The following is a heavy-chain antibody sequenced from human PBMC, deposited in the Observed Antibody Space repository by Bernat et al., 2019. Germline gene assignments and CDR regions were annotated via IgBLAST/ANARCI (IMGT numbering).Heavy chain of an antibody. CDR1: GFTVSSNY. J-gene: IGHJ4*02. V-gene: IGHV3-23*04. Sequence: EVQLVESGGGLVQPGGSLRLSCAASGFTVSSNYMSWVHQAPGKGLEWVSVISGSGGSTYYADSVKGRFTISRDNSKNTLYLQMNSLRAEDTAVYYCAKINDFWSGYYDYWGQGTLVTVSS. D-gene: IGHD3-3*01. CDR2: ISGSGGST. CDR3: AKINDFWSGYYDY.